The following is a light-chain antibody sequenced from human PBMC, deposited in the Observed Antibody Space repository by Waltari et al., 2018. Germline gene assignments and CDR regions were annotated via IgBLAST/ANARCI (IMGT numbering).Light chain of an antibody. CDR2: LNSDGSH. V-gene: IGLV4-69*02. J-gene: IGLJ3*02. CDR1: SDSSHFA. CDR3: QTWGTGIYWI. Sequence: QVVLTQSPSASASLGPSVTLTCTLNSDSSHFAIAWHHLQPEQGPRYLMRLNSDGSHTRGDGIPDRFSGSSSGAERYLTISSLQSDDEADYYCQTWGTGIYWIFGGGTKLTVL.